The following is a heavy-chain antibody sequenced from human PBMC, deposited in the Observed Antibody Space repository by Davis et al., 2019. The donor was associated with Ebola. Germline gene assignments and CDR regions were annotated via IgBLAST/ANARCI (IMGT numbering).Heavy chain of an antibody. Sequence: PSETLSLTCAVSGGSISSGGYSWSWIRQPPGKGLEWIGYIYHSGSTYYNPSLKSRVTISVDRSKNQFSLKLSSVTAADTAVYYCARNILTHGMDVWGQGTTVTVSS. CDR3: ARNILTHGMDV. CDR2: IYHSGST. V-gene: IGHV4-30-2*02. J-gene: IGHJ6*02. CDR1: GGSISSGGYS.